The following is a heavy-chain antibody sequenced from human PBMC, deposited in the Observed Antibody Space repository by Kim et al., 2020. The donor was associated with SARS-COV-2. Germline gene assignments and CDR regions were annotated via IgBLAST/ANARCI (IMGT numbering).Heavy chain of an antibody. CDR2: T. D-gene: IGHD3-16*01. V-gene: IGHV1-3*01. J-gene: IGHJ4*02. Sequence: TKYSQKFQGRVTITRDTSASTAYMELSSLRSEDTAVYYCARGGIEYYFDYWGQGTLVTVSS. CDR3: ARGGIEYYFDY.